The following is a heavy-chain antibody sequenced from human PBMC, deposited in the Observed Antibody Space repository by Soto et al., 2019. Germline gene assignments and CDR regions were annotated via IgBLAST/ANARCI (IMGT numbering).Heavy chain of an antibody. D-gene: IGHD2-8*02. CDR1: GASINNYY. Sequence: LSLTCTVSGASINNYYWSWIRQPPGKGLEWIAYTSYSGTTNYNPSLKSRVTISIDSSKNQLSLKLSSVTAADTAVFYCARETGGTHPRYFDFWRQGTLVTVSS. V-gene: IGHV4-59*01. J-gene: IGHJ4*02. CDR3: ARETGGTHPRYFDF. CDR2: TSYSGTT.